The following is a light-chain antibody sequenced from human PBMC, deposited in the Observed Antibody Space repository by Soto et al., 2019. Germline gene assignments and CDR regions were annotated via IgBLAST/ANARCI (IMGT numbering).Light chain of an antibody. J-gene: IGKJ1*01. CDR1: QSIRSW. Sequence: DIQMTQSPSTLSASVGDRVTITCRASQSIRSWLAWYQQKPGKAPKLLIYKASSLQSGVPSRFSGSGSETEFTLTISSLQPDDFATYFRQQYNTYPWTFGQVTKVEIK. CDR2: KAS. V-gene: IGKV1-5*03. CDR3: QQYNTYPWT.